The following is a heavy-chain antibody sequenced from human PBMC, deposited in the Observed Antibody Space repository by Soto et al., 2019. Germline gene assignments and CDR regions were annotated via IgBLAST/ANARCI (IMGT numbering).Heavy chain of an antibody. CDR2: ISYDGSDK. CDR1: GFPFTSYG. V-gene: IGHV3-30*03. CDR3: VGGQYYFDY. J-gene: IGHJ4*02. D-gene: IGHD3-10*01. Sequence: VQLVESGGGVVQTGRSLRLSCAGSGFPFTSYGMHWVREGPDKGLEWVAVISYDGSDKYYADSVKGRFTISRDNSKNMLYLQMNSLRPEDTALYYCVGGQYYFDYRGQGTLVIVSS.